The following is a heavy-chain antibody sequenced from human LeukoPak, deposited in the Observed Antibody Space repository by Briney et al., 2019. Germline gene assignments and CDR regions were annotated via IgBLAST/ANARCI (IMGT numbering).Heavy chain of an antibody. D-gene: IGHD3-22*01. Sequence: GGSLRLSCAASGFTFSSYAMSWVRQAPGKGLEWVSAISGSGGSTYYADSVKGRFTISRDNSKNTLYLQMNSLRAEDTAVYYCAKDAYYDSSGYSWYFDYWGQGTLVTASS. CDR3: AKDAYYDSSGYSWYFDY. CDR1: GFTFSSYA. J-gene: IGHJ4*02. V-gene: IGHV3-23*01. CDR2: ISGSGGST.